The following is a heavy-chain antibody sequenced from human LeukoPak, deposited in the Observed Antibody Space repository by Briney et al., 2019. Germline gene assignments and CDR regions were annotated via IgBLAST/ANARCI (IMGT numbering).Heavy chain of an antibody. CDR2: ISYRTSHI. V-gene: IGHV3-21*01. CDR3: GRAFPPLRTAAAGDY. J-gene: IGHJ4*02. D-gene: IGHD6-13*01. Sequence: GGSLRLSCAASGFTFSDCDMNWFRQAPGKGLEWVSSISYRTSHIYYADSVKGRFTISRDNAKNSLYLQMDSLRAEDTAVYFCGRAFPPLRTAAAGDYWGQGTLVTVSS. CDR1: GFTFSDCD.